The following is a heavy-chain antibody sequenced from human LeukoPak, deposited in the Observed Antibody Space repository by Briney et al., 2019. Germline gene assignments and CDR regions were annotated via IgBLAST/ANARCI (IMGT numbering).Heavy chain of an antibody. CDR1: GFTFSTYA. J-gene: IGHJ5*02. V-gene: IGHV3-23*01. D-gene: IGHD3-10*01. CDR2: ISGRCGST. Sequence: GGSLRLSCAASGFTFSTYAMSWVRQAPGKGREWVSGISGRCGSTYYADSVKGRFTISRDNAKNSLYTQMNSLRAEDTAVSSCERPGSPRGGVRGGNWFDPWGQGTLVTVSS. CDR3: ERPGSPRGGVRGGNWFDP.